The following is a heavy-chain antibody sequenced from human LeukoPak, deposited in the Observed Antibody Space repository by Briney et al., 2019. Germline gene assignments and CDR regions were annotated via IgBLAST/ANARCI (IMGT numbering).Heavy chain of an antibody. CDR3: ARGYDSGSYYVY. J-gene: IGHJ4*02. Sequence: GGSLRLSCAASGFTFSNYEINWVRQAPGRGLEWISYISGSGTSIYHANSVKGRFTISRDNAKNSVYLQMNSLRAEDTAVYYCARGYDSGSYYVYWGQGTLVTVSS. CDR2: ISGSGTSI. D-gene: IGHD3-22*01. V-gene: IGHV3-48*03. CDR1: GFTFSNYE.